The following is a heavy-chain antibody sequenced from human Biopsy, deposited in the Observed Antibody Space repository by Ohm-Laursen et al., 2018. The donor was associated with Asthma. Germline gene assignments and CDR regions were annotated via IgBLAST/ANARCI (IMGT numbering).Heavy chain of an antibody. CDR2: HDHEEGGT. V-gene: IGHV1-24*01. CDR1: GYILTDLS. CDR3: ASDFPKDYVRYNFQF. D-gene: IGHD4-17*01. J-gene: IGHJ4*02. Sequence: VASVKVSCKISGYILTDLSMHWVRQAPGQGLEWMGGHDHEEGGTVNARRFQGRVTVTEDTSTDTAYMELSSLSSDDTAVYYCASDFPKDYVRYNFQFWGQGTLVTASS.